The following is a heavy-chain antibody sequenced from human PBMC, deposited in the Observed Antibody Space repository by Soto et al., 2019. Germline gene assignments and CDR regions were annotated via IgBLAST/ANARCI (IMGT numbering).Heavy chain of an antibody. CDR2: IFYLGSS. Sequence: ASETLSLTCIVSGDSIISSDFYWGWVRQPPGKGLEWIGSIFYLGSSYYNPSLKSRVTMSVDTSKNQFSLRLRSVTAADTALYFCARHSLALRKNNWFDPRGQGTLVTVSS. CDR3: ARHSLALRKNNWFDP. D-gene: IGHD3-3*02. J-gene: IGHJ5*02. V-gene: IGHV4-39*01. CDR1: GDSIISSDFY.